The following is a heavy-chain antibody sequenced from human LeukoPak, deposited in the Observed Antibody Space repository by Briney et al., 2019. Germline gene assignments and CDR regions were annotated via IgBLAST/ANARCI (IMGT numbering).Heavy chain of an antibody. CDR2: IYYSGHS. J-gene: IGHJ4*02. CDR3: ARDHPPRALVT. D-gene: IGHD3-9*01. Sequence: SETLSLTCIVSGDSISSHYWSWIRQPPGKGLEWIGYIYYSGHSDYNPSLKSRVTISVDTSKTQFSLTLTSATAADTAVYFCARDHPPRALVTWGQGTLVTVSS. CDR1: GDSISSHY. V-gene: IGHV4-59*11.